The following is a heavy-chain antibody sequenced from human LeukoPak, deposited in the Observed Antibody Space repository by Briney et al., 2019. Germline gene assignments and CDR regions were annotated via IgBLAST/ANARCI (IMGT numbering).Heavy chain of an antibody. J-gene: IGHJ3*02. CDR1: GFTFGSYW. V-gene: IGHV3-7*01. CDR3: ASGVVPATGAFDI. Sequence: PGGSLRLSCAASGFTFGSYWMTWMRQTPGKGLEWVANIKTDGSETYYLDSVKGRFTVSRDNAKNSLYLQMNSLRAEDTAVYYCASGVVPATGAFDIWGQGTMVTVSS. CDR2: IKTDGSET. D-gene: IGHD2-15*01.